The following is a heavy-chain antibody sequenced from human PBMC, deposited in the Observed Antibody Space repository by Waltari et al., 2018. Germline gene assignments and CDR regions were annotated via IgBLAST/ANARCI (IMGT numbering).Heavy chain of an antibody. V-gene: IGHV3-9*01. Sequence: EVQLVESGGGLVQPGRSLKLPWAASGFNLGEHGLHWVRQAPGQGLEWVSGISWNNDNIAYADSVRGRFTISRDNAKNSLYLQMNSLRTEDTALYYCAKDMGAARHYNFEDWGQGTLVTVSS. CDR1: GFNLGEHG. J-gene: IGHJ4*02. CDR2: ISWNNDNI. D-gene: IGHD6-6*01. CDR3: AKDMGAARHYNFED.